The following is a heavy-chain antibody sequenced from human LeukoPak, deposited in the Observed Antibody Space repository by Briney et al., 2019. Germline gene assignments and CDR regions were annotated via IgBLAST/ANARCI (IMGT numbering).Heavy chain of an antibody. J-gene: IGHJ4*02. CDR1: DDSISDYY. Sequence: SETLSLTCTVSDDSISDYYRGWIRQPPGKGLEWIGSIYHSGSTYYNPSLKSRVTISVDTSKNQFSLKLSSVTAADTAVCYCARDPEHSSGWSGGQGTLVTVSS. CDR2: IYHSGST. CDR3: ARDPEHSSGWS. V-gene: IGHV4-38-2*02. D-gene: IGHD6-19*01.